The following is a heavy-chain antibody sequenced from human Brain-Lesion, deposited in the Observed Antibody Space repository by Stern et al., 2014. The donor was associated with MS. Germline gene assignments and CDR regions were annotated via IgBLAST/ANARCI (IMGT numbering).Heavy chain of an antibody. CDR2: VNNDGRRT. CDR3: ARGERWFDS. J-gene: IGHJ5*01. CDR1: GFTFSNYW. Sequence: EVQLVESGGGLVQPGGSLSLSCAASGFTFSNYWMPWVRPAPGKGLVWVARVNNDGRRTSYADSVKGRFTMSRDNAKNTLYLQMNSLRVEDTAIYYCARGERWFDSWGQGTLVTVSS. V-gene: IGHV3-74*02. D-gene: IGHD3-10*01.